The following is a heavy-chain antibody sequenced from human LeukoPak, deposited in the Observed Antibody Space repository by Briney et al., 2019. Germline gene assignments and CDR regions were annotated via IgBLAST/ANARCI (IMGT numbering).Heavy chain of an antibody. CDR3: AKDRSCTNDICHGDFDY. CDR2: ISGSGGST. D-gene: IGHD2-8*01. V-gene: IGHV3-23*01. CDR1: GFTFSSYA. J-gene: IGHJ4*02. Sequence: GGSLRLSCAASGFTFSSYAVSWFRQAPGKGLEWVSSISGSGGSTYSADSVKGRFTISRDNSKNTLCLQMNSLRAEDTALYYCAKDRSCTNDICHGDFDYWGQGTLVTVSS.